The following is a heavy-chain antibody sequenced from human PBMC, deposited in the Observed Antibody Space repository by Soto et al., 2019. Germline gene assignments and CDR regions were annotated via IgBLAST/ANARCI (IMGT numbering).Heavy chain of an antibody. CDR2: ISYDGSNK. CDR1: GFTFSSYG. CDR3: AKDAGYYGSGSYYWDPRWGMDV. V-gene: IGHV3-30*18. D-gene: IGHD3-10*01. J-gene: IGHJ6*02. Sequence: QVQLVESGGGVVQPGRSLRLSCAASGFTFSSYGMHWVRQAPGKGLEWVAVISYDGSNKYYADSVKGRFTIFRDNSKNTLYLQMNSLRAEDTAVYYCAKDAGYYGSGSYYWDPRWGMDVWGQGTTVTVSS.